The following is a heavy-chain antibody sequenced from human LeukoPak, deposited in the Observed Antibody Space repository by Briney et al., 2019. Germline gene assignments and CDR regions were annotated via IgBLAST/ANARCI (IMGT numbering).Heavy chain of an antibody. Sequence: GSLRLSCAASGFTFSSYAMSWVRQAPGKGLEWVSAISGSGGSTYYADSVKGRFTISRDNSKNTLYLQMNSLRAEDTAVYYCAKDERRYYGSGSYYTLDYWGQGTLVTVSS. J-gene: IGHJ4*02. CDR1: GFTFSSYA. V-gene: IGHV3-23*01. D-gene: IGHD3-10*01. CDR2: ISGSGGST. CDR3: AKDERRYYGSGSYYTLDY.